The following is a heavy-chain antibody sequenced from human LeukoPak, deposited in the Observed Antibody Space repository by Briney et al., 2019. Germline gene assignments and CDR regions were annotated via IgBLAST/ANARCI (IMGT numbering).Heavy chain of an antibody. CDR2: IQQDGSEK. D-gene: IGHD1-26*01. CDR3: AGAAGWEQAY. V-gene: IGHV3-7*01. Sequence: GGSLRLSCAASGFTFTSYWMTWVRQAPGKGLEWVASIQQDGSEKNYVDSAKGRFTISRDNTKNSLYLQMNSLRAEDTAVYYCAGAAGWEQAYWGQGTQVTVSS. CDR1: GFTFTSYW. J-gene: IGHJ4*02.